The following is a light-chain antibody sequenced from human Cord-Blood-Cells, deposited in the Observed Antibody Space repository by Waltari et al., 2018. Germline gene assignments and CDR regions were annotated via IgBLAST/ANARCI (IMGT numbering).Light chain of an antibody. CDR1: QSISSW. CDR3: QQYNSYSWT. Sequence: DIQMTQSPSTLSASAGDRVNITCRASQSISSWLAWYRQKPGKAPKLLIYDASSLESGVPSRFSGSGSGTEFTLTISSLQPDDFATYYCQQYNSYSWTFGQGTKVEIK. CDR2: DAS. V-gene: IGKV1-5*01. J-gene: IGKJ1*01.